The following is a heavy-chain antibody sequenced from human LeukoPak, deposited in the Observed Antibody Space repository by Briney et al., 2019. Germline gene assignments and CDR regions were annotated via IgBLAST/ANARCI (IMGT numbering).Heavy chain of an antibody. CDR1: GGSISSYY. CDR2: ISYSGNT. J-gene: IGHJ4*02. CDR3: ARGGKTSDY. D-gene: IGHD1-1*01. Sequence: PSETLSLTCTVSGGSISSYYWSWIRQPPGKGLEWIGYISYSGNTNYNPSLKSRVTISVDTSKNQFSLKLTSVTAADTALYYCARGGKTSDYWGQGTLVTVSS. V-gene: IGHV4-59*01.